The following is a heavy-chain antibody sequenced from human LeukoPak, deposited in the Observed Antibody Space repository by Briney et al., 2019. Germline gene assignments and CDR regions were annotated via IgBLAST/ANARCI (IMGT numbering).Heavy chain of an antibody. CDR2: ISAYNGNT. Sequence: GASVKVSFKASGYTFTSYGISWVRQAPGQGLEWMGWISAYNGNTNYAQKLQGRVTMTTDTSTSTAYMELRSLRSDDTAVYYCARDGPAPYYYDSSGYYVVWYFDLWGRGTLVTVSS. J-gene: IGHJ2*01. CDR1: GYTFTSYG. D-gene: IGHD3-22*01. CDR3: ARDGPAPYYYDSSGYYVVWYFDL. V-gene: IGHV1-18*01.